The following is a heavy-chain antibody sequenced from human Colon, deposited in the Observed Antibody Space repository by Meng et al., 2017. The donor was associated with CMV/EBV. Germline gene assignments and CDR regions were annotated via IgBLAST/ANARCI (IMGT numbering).Heavy chain of an antibody. Sequence: TFTDYYIHWVRQAPGQGLEWLGWVNPISGGTTYARGIQGRVTMTRDTSTSTASLVLSGLRSDDTAVYYCARSTTPTRGLASAAAFDHWGQGALVTVSS. CDR1: TFTDYY. CDR2: VNPISGGT. V-gene: IGHV1-2*02. CDR3: ARSTTPTRGLASAAAFDH. D-gene: IGHD2-2*01. J-gene: IGHJ4*02.